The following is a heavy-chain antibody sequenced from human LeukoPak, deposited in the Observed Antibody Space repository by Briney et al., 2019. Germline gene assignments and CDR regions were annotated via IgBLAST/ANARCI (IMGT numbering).Heavy chain of an antibody. J-gene: IGHJ5*02. CDR2: IFTSEVT. CDR1: GGSISTFY. Sequence: SETLSLTCTVSGGSISTFYWNWIRQPPGKGLELIGYIFTSEVTIYSPSFRSRVAISVDTSKNQFSLNLSSVTAADTAVYFCARSDGIVGEEAWFDPWGPGTLVTVSS. CDR3: ARSDGIVGEEAWFDP. D-gene: IGHD1-26*01. V-gene: IGHV4-4*09.